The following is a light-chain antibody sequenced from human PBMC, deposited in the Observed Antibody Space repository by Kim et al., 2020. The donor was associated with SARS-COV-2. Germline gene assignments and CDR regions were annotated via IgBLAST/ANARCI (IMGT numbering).Light chain of an antibody. J-gene: IGLJ2*01. CDR3: AAWDDSLSGRLV. V-gene: IGLV1-47*01. CDR1: SSSIGSNY. CDR2: RNN. Sequence: QRVNISCSRSSSSIGSNYVYWYQQLPGTAPKLLIYRNNQRPSGVPDRFSGSKSGTSASLAISGLRSEDETDYYCAAWDDSLSGRLVFGGGTQLTVL.